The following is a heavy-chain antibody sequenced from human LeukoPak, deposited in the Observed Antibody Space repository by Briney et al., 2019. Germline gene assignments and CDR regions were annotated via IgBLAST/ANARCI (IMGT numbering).Heavy chain of an antibody. CDR2: AYYRSKWYT. CDR1: GDSGSSNSAS. J-gene: IGHJ3*02. CDR3: ARDRGWEILHAFDI. Sequence: SQTLSLTCAISGDSGSSNSASWNWIRQSPSRVLDWLGRAYYRSKWYTEYAGSVRGRITINADTSKNQFSLQLYSVTPDDTAVYYCARDRGWEILHAFDIWGQGTMVIVST. V-gene: IGHV6-1*01. D-gene: IGHD1-26*01.